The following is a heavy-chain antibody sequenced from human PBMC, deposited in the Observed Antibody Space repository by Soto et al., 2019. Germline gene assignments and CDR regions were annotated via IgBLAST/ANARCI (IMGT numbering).Heavy chain of an antibody. D-gene: IGHD3-10*01. CDR3: ARDVVVRGYYYYGMDV. CDR1: GGSISSSNW. J-gene: IGHJ6*02. CDR2: IYHSGST. Sequence: SETRSLTCAVSGGSISSSNWWSWVRQPPGKGLEWIGEIYHSGSTNYNPSLKSRVTISVDKSKNQFSLKLSSVTAADTAVYYCARDVVVRGYYYYGMDVWGQGTTVT. V-gene: IGHV4-4*02.